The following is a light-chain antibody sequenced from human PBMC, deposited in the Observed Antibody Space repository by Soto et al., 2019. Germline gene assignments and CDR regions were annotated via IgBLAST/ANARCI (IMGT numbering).Light chain of an antibody. CDR1: QDISNY. J-gene: IGKJ4*01. CDR3: QQYDNLPYC. Sequence: DIQMTQSPSSLSAPVGDRVTITCQASQDISNYLNWYQQKPGKAPKLLIYDASNLETGVPSRFSGSGSGTDFTFTISSLQPEDIATYYCQQYDNLPYCFGGGTKVDIK. V-gene: IGKV1-33*01. CDR2: DAS.